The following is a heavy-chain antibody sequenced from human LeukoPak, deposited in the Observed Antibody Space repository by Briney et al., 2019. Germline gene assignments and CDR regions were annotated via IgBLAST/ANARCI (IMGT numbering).Heavy chain of an antibody. J-gene: IGHJ6*02. D-gene: IGHD3-10*01. CDR2: ISAYNGNT. CDR1: GYTFTSYG. Sequence: GASVKVSCKASGYTFTSYGISWVRQAPGQGLEWMGWISAYNGNTNYAQKLQGRVTMTTDTSTSTAYMELRSLRSDDTAVYYCARDVRNYYGSGTNGYYYGMDVWGQGTTVTVSS. CDR3: ARDVRNYYGSGTNGYYYGMDV. V-gene: IGHV1-18*01.